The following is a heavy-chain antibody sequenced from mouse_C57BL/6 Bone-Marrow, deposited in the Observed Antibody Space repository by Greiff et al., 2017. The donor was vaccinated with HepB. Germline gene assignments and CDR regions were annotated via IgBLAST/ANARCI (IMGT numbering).Heavy chain of an antibody. V-gene: IGHV1-82*01. CDR3: ARCDNYENCYYAMDY. Sequence: VQLKQSGPELVKPGASVKISCKASGYAFSSSWMNWVKQRPGKGLEWIGRIYPGDGDTNYNGKFKGKATLTADKSSSTAYMQLSSLTSEDSAVYFCARCDNYENCYYAMDYWGQGTSVTVSS. CDR2: IYPGDGDT. D-gene: IGHD1-3*01. J-gene: IGHJ4*01. CDR1: GYAFSSSW.